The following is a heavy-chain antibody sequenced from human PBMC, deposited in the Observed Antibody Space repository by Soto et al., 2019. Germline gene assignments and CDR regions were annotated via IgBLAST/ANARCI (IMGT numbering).Heavy chain of an antibody. Sequence: QVQLQESGPGLVKPSQTLSLTCTVSGGSISSGDYYWSWIRQHPGKGLEWIGTIYFSGTTYYNPSLTSRVTISVDTSKSQFSLKLSSVTAADPAVYYCARRDRSGFSYWLDTWGQGTLVTVSS. J-gene: IGHJ5*02. CDR1: GGSISSGDYY. CDR2: IYFSGTT. CDR3: ARRDRSGFSYWLDT. V-gene: IGHV4-31*03. D-gene: IGHD3-22*01.